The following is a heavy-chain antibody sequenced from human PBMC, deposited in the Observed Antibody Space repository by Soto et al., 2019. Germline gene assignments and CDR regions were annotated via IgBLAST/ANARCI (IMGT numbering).Heavy chain of an antibody. D-gene: IGHD3-22*01. CDR1: GGTFSSYT. CDR3: ARAYYDSSGYYSGAPY. CDR2: IIPILGIA. J-gene: IGHJ4*02. Sequence: SVKVSCKASGGTFSSYTISWVRQAPGQGLEWMGRIIPILGIANYAQKFQGRVTITADKSTSTAYMELSSLRSEDTAVYYCARAYYDSSGYYSGAPYWGQGTLVTVSS. V-gene: IGHV1-69*02.